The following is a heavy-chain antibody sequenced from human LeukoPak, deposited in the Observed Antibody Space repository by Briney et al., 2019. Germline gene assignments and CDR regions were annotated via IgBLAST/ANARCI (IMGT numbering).Heavy chain of an antibody. CDR3: ARASYDFWSGYYRLWWFDP. CDR2: IYHTGNT. CDR1: GGSISSGSYY. D-gene: IGHD3-3*01. Sequence: TSETLSLTCTVSGGSISSGSYYWSWIRQPPGKGLEWIGSIYHTGNTYYNPSLKSRVTISVDTSKDQFSLKLSSVTAADTAVYYCARASYDFWSGYYRLWWFDPWGQGTLVTVSS. J-gene: IGHJ5*02. V-gene: IGHV4-39*07.